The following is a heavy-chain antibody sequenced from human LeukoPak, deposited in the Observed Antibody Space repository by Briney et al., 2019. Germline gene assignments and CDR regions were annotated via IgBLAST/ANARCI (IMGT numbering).Heavy chain of an antibody. D-gene: IGHD3-16*01. CDR3: ARQFFTRRGYGMDV. V-gene: IGHV3-7*01. CDR1: GFTFSSYW. J-gene: IGHJ6*02. Sequence: GGSLRLSCAASGFTFSSYWMSWVRQAPGKGMEWVANIKQDGSEKYYVDSVKGRFTISRDNAKNSLYLQMNSLRAEDTAVYYCARQFFTRRGYGMDVWGQGTTVTVSS. CDR2: IKQDGSEK.